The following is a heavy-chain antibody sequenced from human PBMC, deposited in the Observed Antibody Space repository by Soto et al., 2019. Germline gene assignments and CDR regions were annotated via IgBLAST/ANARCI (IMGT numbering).Heavy chain of an antibody. J-gene: IGHJ5*02. CDR2: IIPILGIA. CDR3: ARDRGGDYGGS. V-gene: IGHV1-69*08. D-gene: IGHD4-17*01. CDR1: GGTFSSYT. Sequence: QVQLVQSGAEVKKPGSSVKVSCKASGGTFSSYTISWVRQAPGQGLEWMGRIIPILGIANYAQKFQGRVTITADKYTSTAYMELSSMRSEDTAVYYCARDRGGDYGGSWGQGTLVTVSS.